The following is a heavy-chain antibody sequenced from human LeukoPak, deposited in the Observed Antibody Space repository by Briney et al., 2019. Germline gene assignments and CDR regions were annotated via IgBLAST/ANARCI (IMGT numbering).Heavy chain of an antibody. J-gene: IGHJ5*02. V-gene: IGHV3-21*01. CDR1: GFTFSSYA. CDR2: ISRSSSYI. CDR3: ARGTRYNWNYLSWFDP. D-gene: IGHD1-7*01. Sequence: PGGSLRLSCAASGFTFSSYAMSWVRQAPGKGLEWVSSISRSSSYIYYADSVKGRFTISRDNAKNSLYLQMNSLRAEDTAVYYCARGTRYNWNYLSWFDPWGQGTLVTVSS.